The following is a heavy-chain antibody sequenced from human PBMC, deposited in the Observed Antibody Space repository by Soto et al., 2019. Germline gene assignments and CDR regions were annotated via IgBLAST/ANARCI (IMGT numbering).Heavy chain of an antibody. CDR1: GGSFSGYY. J-gene: IGHJ4*02. D-gene: IGHD3-10*01. V-gene: IGHV4-34*01. Sequence: PSETLSLTCAVYGGSFSGYYWSWIRQPPGKGLEWIGEINHSGSTNYNPSLKSRVTISVDTSKNQFSLKLSSVTAADTAVYYCARPRGLVDYWGQGTLVTVSS. CDR2: INHSGST. CDR3: ARPRGLVDY.